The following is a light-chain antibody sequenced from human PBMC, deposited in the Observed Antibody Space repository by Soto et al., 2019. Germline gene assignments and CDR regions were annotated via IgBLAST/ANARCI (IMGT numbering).Light chain of an antibody. CDR3: QQYNNWPRT. J-gene: IGKJ1*01. Sequence: EIVMTQSPATLSVSPGERATLSCRASQSISSKLAWYQHRPGQAPRLLIYDTSTRAAGIPARFTGSGSGTDFTLTISSLQSEDFAVYYCQQYNNWPRTFGQGTKVDIK. CDR2: DTS. V-gene: IGKV3-15*01. CDR1: QSISSK.